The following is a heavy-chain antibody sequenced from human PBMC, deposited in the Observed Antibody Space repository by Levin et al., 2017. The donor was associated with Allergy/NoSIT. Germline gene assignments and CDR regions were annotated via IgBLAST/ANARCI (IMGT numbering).Heavy chain of an antibody. CDR1: GGSIRNGNYY. CDR3: ARVSVAGPVRGFDI. J-gene: IGHJ3*02. Sequence: SQTLSLTCTVSGGSIRNGNYYWSWIRQHPGKGLEWIGYIYYSGSTYYNPSLKSRLTLSVDTSNDQFSLKLSSLTAADTAVYYCARVSVAGPVRGFDIWGQGTMVTVSS. D-gene: IGHD3-10*01. V-gene: IGHV4-31*03. CDR2: IYYSGST.